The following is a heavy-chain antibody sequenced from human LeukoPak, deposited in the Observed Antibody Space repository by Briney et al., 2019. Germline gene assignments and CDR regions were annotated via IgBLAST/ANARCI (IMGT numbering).Heavy chain of an antibody. CDR3: AKSYDYGSDSSYMSFDC. V-gene: IGHV3-23*01. D-gene: IGHD3-10*01. J-gene: IGHJ4*02. Sequence: PGGSLRLSCAASGFTFSNYFMSWVRQAPGKGLEWVSAITIGYTTHYSDSVKGRFTITRDNSKNTLYLQMNSLRAEDTARYYCAKSYDYGSDSSYMSFDCWGQGALATVSS. CDR1: GFTFSNYF. CDR2: ITIGYTT.